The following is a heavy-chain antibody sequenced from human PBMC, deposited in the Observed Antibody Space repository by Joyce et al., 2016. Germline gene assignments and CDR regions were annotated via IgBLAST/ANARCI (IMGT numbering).Heavy chain of an antibody. J-gene: IGHJ6*03. D-gene: IGHD4-11*01. CDR3: AKDRPYSTYYYFYYMDV. CDR2: ISDIGGSS. CDR1: GFTFTNYG. V-gene: IGHV3-23*01. Sequence: EVQLLASGGGLVQPGGSLTLSCAASGFTFTNYGLAWVRQAPGKGMEWVSSISDIGGSSYYADSVRDRFTISRDNSKNTLFLQMTSLTAEDTAVYYCAKDRPYSTYYYFYYMDVWGKGTTVTVSS.